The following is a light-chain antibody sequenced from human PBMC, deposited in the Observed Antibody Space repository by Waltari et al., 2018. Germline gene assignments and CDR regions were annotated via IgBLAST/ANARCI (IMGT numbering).Light chain of an antibody. CDR1: QKINAY. J-gene: IGKJ4*01. Sequence: DIQMTQSPSSLSASIGDRVTITCRARQKINAYVNWYQQKPGRAPSFLIYTSSTLQTGVPSRFSATGYDTDFTLTISSLQPEDMATYYCQQSFSIPVTFGGGTKVEF. CDR3: QQSFSIPVT. CDR2: TSS. V-gene: IGKV1-39*01.